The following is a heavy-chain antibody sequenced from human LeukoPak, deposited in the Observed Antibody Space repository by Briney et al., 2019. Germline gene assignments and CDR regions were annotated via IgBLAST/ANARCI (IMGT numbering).Heavy chain of an antibody. CDR3: ARQVSDYYYYYIDV. J-gene: IGHJ6*03. CDR1: GGSFSGYY. V-gene: IGHV4-34*01. Sequence: SETLSLTCAVYGGSFSGYYWSWIRQPPGKGLEWIGSIYYSETTYYNPSLRSRATISVDTSKSQFSLNLRSVTAADTAVYYCARQVSDYYYYYIDVWGRGTAVTVSS. D-gene: IGHD5/OR15-5a*01. CDR2: IYYSETT.